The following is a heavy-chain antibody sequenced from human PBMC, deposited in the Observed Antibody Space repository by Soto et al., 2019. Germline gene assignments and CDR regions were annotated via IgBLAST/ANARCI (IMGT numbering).Heavy chain of an antibody. J-gene: IGHJ4*02. Sequence: QVQLQQWGAGLLKTSETLSLTCAVYGGSFSGYYWIWIRQPPGKGLEWFGEINQSGNTKYNPSLKSRVTRSVDTSKKQFSLKLSSVTAADTAVYYCGSPGHVDYWGQGTLVTVSS. CDR2: INQSGNT. CDR3: GSPGHVDY. V-gene: IGHV4-34*01. CDR1: GGSFSGYY.